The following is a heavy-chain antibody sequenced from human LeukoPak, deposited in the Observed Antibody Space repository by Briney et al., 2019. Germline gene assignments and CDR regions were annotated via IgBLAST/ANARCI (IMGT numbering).Heavy chain of an antibody. CDR2: IYYSGST. Sequence: SETLSLTCTVSGGSISGYYWNWIRQPPGKGLEWIGYIYYSGSTNYNPSLKSRVTISADTSKNQLSLKLSSVTAADTAVYYCARGLNRNDYGDYGYWGQGTLVTVSS. D-gene: IGHD4-17*01. CDR1: GGSISGYY. J-gene: IGHJ4*02. CDR3: ARGLNRNDYGDYGY. V-gene: IGHV4-59*01.